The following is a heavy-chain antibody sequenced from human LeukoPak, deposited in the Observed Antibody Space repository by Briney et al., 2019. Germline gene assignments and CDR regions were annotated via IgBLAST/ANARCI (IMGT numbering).Heavy chain of an antibody. Sequence: GGSLRLSCAASGFTFNSYWMNWVRQAPGRGLEWVANIKQDGSEKYYVDSVKGRFTISRDNAKNSLYLQMNSLRAEDTAVYYCARRLRFGDHFDYWGQGTLVTVSS. V-gene: IGHV3-7*01. D-gene: IGHD3-16*01. CDR2: IKQDGSEK. J-gene: IGHJ4*02. CDR1: GFTFNSYW. CDR3: ARRLRFGDHFDY.